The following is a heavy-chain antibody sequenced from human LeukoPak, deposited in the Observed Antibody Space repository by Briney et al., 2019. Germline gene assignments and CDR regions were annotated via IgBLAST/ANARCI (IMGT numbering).Heavy chain of an antibody. CDR3: ATHSTSERSDY. CDR1: GFTFSDYY. Sequence: GGSLRLSCAASGFTFSDYYMNWIRQAPGKGLEWVSYISTSGSSIYYADSVKGRFTISRDNSKNTLYLQMNSLRAEDTAVYYCATHSTSERSDYWGQGTLVTVSS. V-gene: IGHV3-11*04. D-gene: IGHD1-26*01. CDR2: ISTSGSSI. J-gene: IGHJ4*02.